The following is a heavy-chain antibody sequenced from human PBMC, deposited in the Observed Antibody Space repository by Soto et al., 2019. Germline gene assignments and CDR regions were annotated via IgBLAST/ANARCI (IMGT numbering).Heavy chain of an antibody. CDR3: AKTESITGTTLI. D-gene: IGHD1-20*01. CDR1: GFTFSSYA. Sequence: EVQLLESGGGLVQPGGSLRLSCAASGFTFSSYAMSWVRQAPGKGLEWVSAISGSGGSTYYADSVKGRFIISRDNSKNTLYLQMNSLRAEDTAVYYCAKTESITGTTLIWGQGTLVTVSS. V-gene: IGHV3-23*01. CDR2: ISGSGGST. J-gene: IGHJ4*02.